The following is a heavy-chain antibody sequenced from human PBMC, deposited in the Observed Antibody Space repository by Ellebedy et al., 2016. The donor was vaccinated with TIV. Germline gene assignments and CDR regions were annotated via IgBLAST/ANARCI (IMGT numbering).Heavy chain of an antibody. V-gene: IGHV3-33*01. J-gene: IGHJ4*02. CDR3: ARDSGSNGLYFDY. CDR1: GFTFSSYG. D-gene: IGHD1-26*01. Sequence: GGSLRLXXAASGFTFSSYGMHWVRQAPGKGLEWVAVIWYDGSNKYYADSVKGRFTISRDNSKNTLYLQMNSLRAEDTAVYYCARDSGSNGLYFDYWGQGTLVTVSS. CDR2: IWYDGSNK.